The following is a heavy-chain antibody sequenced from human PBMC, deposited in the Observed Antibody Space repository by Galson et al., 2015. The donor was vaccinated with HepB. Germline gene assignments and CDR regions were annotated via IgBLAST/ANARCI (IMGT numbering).Heavy chain of an antibody. CDR1: GGTFSSYA. V-gene: IGHV1-69*13. J-gene: IGHJ6*03. CDR3: ARGYCSSTSCLTNYYYYYMDV. D-gene: IGHD2-2*01. Sequence: SVKVSCKASGGTFSSYAISWVRQAPGQGLEWMGGIIPIFDTANYAQKFQGRVTITADESTSTAYMELSSLRSEDTAVYYCARGYCSSTSCLTNYYYYYMDVWGKGTTVTVSS. CDR2: IIPIFDTA.